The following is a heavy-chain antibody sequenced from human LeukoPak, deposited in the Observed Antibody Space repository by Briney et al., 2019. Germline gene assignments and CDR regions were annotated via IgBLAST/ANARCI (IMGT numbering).Heavy chain of an antibody. Sequence: AETLSLTCTVSGGSISSYYWTWIRQPPGKGLEWIGYIYFSGSTNYNPSLKNRVTFSVDTSKNQFPLNLSSVTAADTAVYYCARGCTSGWSPALDIWGQGTMVTVSS. V-gene: IGHV4-59*01. CDR3: ARGCTSGWSPALDI. J-gene: IGHJ3*02. CDR1: GGSISSYY. D-gene: IGHD6-19*01. CDR2: IYFSGST.